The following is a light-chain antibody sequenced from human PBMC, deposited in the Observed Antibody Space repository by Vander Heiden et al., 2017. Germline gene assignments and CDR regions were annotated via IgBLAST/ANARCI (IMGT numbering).Light chain of an antibody. V-gene: IGLV6-57*01. CDR2: EDT. CDR1: SGPITSNY. Sequence: FILTQPHPVSESPGETVTISCTRSSGPITSNYVQWYQQRPGRSPTVVIYEDTQRPSGVPDRFSGSIDRSSNSASLTISGLTTEDETDYYCQSYDNNNQWVFGGGTRLTVL. J-gene: IGLJ3*02. CDR3: QSYDNNNQWV.